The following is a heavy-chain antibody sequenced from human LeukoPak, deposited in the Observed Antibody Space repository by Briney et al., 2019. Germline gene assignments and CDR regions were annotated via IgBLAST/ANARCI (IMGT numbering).Heavy chain of an antibody. CDR1: GFAFTSYG. Sequence: EASVTVSCKASGFAFTSYGFTWVRQAPGQGLEWMGWISANDGKIHYSERHPGRITMTTDTGTSTAYMELRSLRSDDTAVYYCGRESHVEQDDYWGQGTLVTVSS. J-gene: IGHJ4*02. V-gene: IGHV1-18*01. CDR2: ISANDGKI. D-gene: IGHD1/OR15-1a*01. CDR3: GRESHVEQDDY.